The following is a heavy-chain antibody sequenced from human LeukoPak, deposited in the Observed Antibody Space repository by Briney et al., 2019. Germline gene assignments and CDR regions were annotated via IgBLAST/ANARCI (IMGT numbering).Heavy chain of an antibody. V-gene: IGHV3-33*01. CDR2: IWSDGTEK. Sequence: GGSLRLSCATSGFTFSHYGMHWVRQAPGKGLEWVAVIWSDGTEKYYGDSVKGRFTISRDNSKKTMYLQMNSLRVEDTAVYAKDAQRGFDFSNSLESWGQGTLVTVSS. D-gene: IGHD4-11*01. CDR3: DAQRGFDFSNSLES. CDR1: GFTFSHYG. J-gene: IGHJ4*02.